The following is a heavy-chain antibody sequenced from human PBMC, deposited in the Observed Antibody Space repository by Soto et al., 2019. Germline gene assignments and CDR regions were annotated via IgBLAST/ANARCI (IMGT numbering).Heavy chain of an antibody. CDR3: AREGVDLGYCISTSCYVTM. D-gene: IGHD2-2*01. CDR1: GFTFSSYL. V-gene: IGHV3-7*03. CDR2: IKQDGSEK. Sequence: GGSLRLSCAAPGFTFSSYLMSWVRQAPGKGLEWVANIKQDGSEKYYVDSVKGRFTISRDNAKNSLYLQMNSLRDEDTAVYYCAREGVDLGYCISTSCYVTMWGQGTLVTVSS. J-gene: IGHJ4*02.